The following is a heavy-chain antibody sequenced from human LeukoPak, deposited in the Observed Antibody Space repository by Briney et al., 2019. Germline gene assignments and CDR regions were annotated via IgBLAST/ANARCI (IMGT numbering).Heavy chain of an antibody. CDR3: ARDLELTYYDSSGYDY. V-gene: IGHV3-74*01. J-gene: IGHJ4*02. Sequence: PGGSLRLSCAASELTFSAYWMHWVRQVPGKGLVWVSRINGDGSSTSYADSVKGRFTISRDNAKNTLYLQMNSLRAEDTAVYYCARDLELTYYDSSGYDYWGQGTPVTVSS. CDR1: ELTFSAYW. CDR2: INGDGSST. D-gene: IGHD3-22*01.